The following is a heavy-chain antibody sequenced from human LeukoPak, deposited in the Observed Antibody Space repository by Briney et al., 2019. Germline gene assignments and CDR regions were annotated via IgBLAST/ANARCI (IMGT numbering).Heavy chain of an antibody. J-gene: IGHJ6*03. CDR3: AKKDYYYMDV. CDR2: INHSGST. CDR1: GGSFCGYY. Sequence: SETLSLTCAVYGGSFCGYYWSWIRQPPGKGLEWIGEINHSGSTNYNPSLKSRVTISVDTSKNQFSLKLSSVTAADTAVYYCAKKDYYYMDVWGTGTTVTVSS. V-gene: IGHV4-34*01.